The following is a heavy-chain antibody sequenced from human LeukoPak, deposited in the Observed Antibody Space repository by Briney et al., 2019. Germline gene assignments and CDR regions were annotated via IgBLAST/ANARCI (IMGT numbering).Heavy chain of an antibody. CDR3: ARDGRDTAMVTSDYYYYMDV. CDR2: IIPIFGTA. D-gene: IGHD5-18*01. Sequence: ASVKVSCKASGGTFSSYAISWARQAPGQGLEWMGGIIPIFGTANYAQKFQGRVTITTDESTSTAYMELSSLRSEDTAVYYCARDGRDTAMVTSDYYYYMDVWGKGTTVTVSS. CDR1: GGTFSSYA. V-gene: IGHV1-69*05. J-gene: IGHJ6*03.